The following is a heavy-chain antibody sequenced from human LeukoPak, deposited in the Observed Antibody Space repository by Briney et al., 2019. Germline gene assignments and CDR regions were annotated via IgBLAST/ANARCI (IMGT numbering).Heavy chain of an antibody. CDR2: ISYDGSNK. CDR3: AKDGTCGSSTSCYTSYFQH. D-gene: IGHD2-2*02. Sequence: GGSLRLSCAASGFTFSSYGTHWVRQAPGKGLEWVAVISYDGSNKYYADSVKGRFTISRDNSKNTLYLQMNSLRAEDTAVYYCAKDGTCGSSTSCYTSYFQHWGQGTLVTVSS. CDR1: GFTFSSYG. J-gene: IGHJ1*01. V-gene: IGHV3-30*18.